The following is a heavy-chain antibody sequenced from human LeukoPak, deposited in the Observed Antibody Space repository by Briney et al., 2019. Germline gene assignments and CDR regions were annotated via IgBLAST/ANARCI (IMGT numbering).Heavy chain of an antibody. J-gene: IGHJ3*02. Sequence: PSETLSLTCNVSGYSISSGYYWGWIRQPPGKGLEWVGSIYYSGSTYYNPSLKSRVTISVDTSKNQFSLKLSSVTAADTAMYYCAREDSGISDNAFDIWGQGTMVTISS. V-gene: IGHV4-38-2*02. CDR3: AREDSGISDNAFDI. CDR1: GYSISSGYY. D-gene: IGHD1-26*01. CDR2: IYYSGST.